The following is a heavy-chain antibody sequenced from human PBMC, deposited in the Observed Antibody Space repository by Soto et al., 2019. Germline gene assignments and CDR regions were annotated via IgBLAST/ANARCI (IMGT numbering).Heavy chain of an antibody. CDR2: IDAGNGNT. CDR3: ARVSGYYLPDY. J-gene: IGHJ4*02. V-gene: IGHV1-3*01. CDR1: GYTFTNYA. Sequence: VASVKVSCKASGYTFTNYAMHWVRQAPGQRLEWMGWIDAGNGNTKYSQKFQGRVTITRDTSASTAYMELSSLRSEDTAVYYCARVSGYYLPDYSGQGTLVTVSS. D-gene: IGHD5-12*01.